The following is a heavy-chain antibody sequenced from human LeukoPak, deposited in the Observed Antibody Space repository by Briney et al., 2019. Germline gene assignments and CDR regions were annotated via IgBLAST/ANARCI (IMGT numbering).Heavy chain of an antibody. CDR2: VSGDGGRT. D-gene: IGHD2-2*01. CDR3: ARDRMSRAPTYFHH. V-gene: IGHV3-43*02. Sequence: PGGSLRLSCAASGFTFDEFAMHWVRQAPGKGLEWVSFVSGDGGRTDYADPVKGRFTISRDNSKNSLYLQMNSLTAEDTAFYFCARDRMSRAPTYFHHWGQGTLVTVSA. J-gene: IGHJ1*01. CDR1: GFTFDEFA.